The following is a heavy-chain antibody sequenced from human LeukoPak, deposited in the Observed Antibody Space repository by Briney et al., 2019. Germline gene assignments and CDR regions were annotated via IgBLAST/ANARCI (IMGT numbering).Heavy chain of an antibody. J-gene: IGHJ4*02. CDR3: SKDMGATTLID. CDR1: GFTFDDYA. CDR2: ASGDGGST. V-gene: IGHV3-43*02. D-gene: IGHD1-26*01. Sequence: PGGSLRLPCVASGFTFDDYAMHWVRPAPGQGVEWVSLASGDGGSTYYADSVQGRFTISRDNSQNPLYLQMNSLNTEDTALFYCSKDMGATTLIDWGQGTLVTVSS.